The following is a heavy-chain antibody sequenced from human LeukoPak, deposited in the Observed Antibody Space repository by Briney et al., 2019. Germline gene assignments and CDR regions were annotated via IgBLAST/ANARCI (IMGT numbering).Heavy chain of an antibody. J-gene: IGHJ4*02. Sequence: PSETLSLTCTVSGGSISGYYWSWIRQPPGKGLEWIGYIYYSGSTNYNPSLKSRVTISVDTSKNQFSLKLSSVTAADTAVYYCARDGYYDSSGYRGYYFDYWGQGTLVTVSS. D-gene: IGHD3-22*01. CDR2: IYYSGST. CDR3: ARDGYYDSSGYRGYYFDY. V-gene: IGHV4-59*01. CDR1: GGSISGYY.